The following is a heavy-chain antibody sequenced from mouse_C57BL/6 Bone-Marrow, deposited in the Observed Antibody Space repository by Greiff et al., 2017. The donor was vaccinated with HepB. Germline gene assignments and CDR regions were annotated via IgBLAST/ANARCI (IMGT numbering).Heavy chain of an antibody. Sequence: QVQLQQSGAELVKPGASVKLSCKASGYTFTSYWMHWVKQRPGRGLEWIGRIDPKSGGTKYNEKFKSKATLTVDKSSSTAYMQLSSLASEDSAVYYCARSALGFDYYGSSYYYYAMDYWGQGTSVTVSS. CDR1: GYTFTSYW. V-gene: IGHV1-72*01. J-gene: IGHJ4*01. CDR2: IDPKSGGT. CDR3: ARSALGFDYYGSSYYYYAMDY. D-gene: IGHD1-1*01.